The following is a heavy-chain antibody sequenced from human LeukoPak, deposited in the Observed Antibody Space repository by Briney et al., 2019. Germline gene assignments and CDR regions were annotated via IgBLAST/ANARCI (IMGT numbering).Heavy chain of an antibody. D-gene: IGHD6-13*01. Sequence: GESLKISCKGSGYRFINYWIGWVRQMPGKGLEWMGIIYPGDSDTRYSPSFQGQVIVLVDKSISTAYLQWSSLEASDTAMYFCARSLPGSTWSIYFDSWGQGTLVTVSS. J-gene: IGHJ4*02. CDR3: ARSLPGSTWSIYFDS. V-gene: IGHV5-51*01. CDR2: IYPGDSDT. CDR1: GYRFINYW.